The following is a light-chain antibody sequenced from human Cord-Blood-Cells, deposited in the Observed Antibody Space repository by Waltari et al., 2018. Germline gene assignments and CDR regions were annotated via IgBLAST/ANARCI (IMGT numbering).Light chain of an antibody. CDR3: QQYGSSPPYT. CDR2: GAS. CDR1: QSVSSSY. Sequence: EIVLTQSPGTLSFSPGERATLSCRASQSVSSSYLAWYQQKPGQAPRLLIYGASSRATGIPDRFSGSGSGTDFTLTIRRLEPEDFAVYYCQQYGSSPPYTFGQGTKLEIK. J-gene: IGKJ2*01. V-gene: IGKV3-20*01.